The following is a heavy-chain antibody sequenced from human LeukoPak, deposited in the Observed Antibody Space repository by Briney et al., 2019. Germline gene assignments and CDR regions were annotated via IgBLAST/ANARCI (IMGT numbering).Heavy chain of an antibody. V-gene: IGHV1-18*01. CDR1: GYTFTSYG. Sequence: ASVKVSCKASGYTFTSYGISWVRQAPGQGLEWMGWISAYNGNTKYAQKLQGRVTMTTDTSTSTAYMELRSLRSDDTAVYYCARVWFGELFGLNRELAQDYYYYYGMDVWGQGTTVTVSS. D-gene: IGHD3-10*01. CDR3: ARVWFGELFGLNRELAQDYYYYYGMDV. CDR2: ISAYNGNT. J-gene: IGHJ6*02.